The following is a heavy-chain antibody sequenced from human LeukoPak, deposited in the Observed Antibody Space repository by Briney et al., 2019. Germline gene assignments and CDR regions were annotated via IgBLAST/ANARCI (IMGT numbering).Heavy chain of an antibody. CDR1: GFTFSSYG. Sequence: GGTLRLSCAASGFTFSSYGMSWVRQAPGKGLEWVSAISGSGGSTYYADSVKGRFTISRDNSKNTLYLQMNSLRAEDTAVYYCARDLHSSGWYHFDYWGQGILVTVSS. V-gene: IGHV3-23*01. J-gene: IGHJ4*02. D-gene: IGHD6-19*01. CDR2: ISGSGGST. CDR3: ARDLHSSGWYHFDY.